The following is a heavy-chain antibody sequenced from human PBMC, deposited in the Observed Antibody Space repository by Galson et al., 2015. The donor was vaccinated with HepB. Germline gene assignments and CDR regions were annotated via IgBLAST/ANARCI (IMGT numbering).Heavy chain of an antibody. Sequence: LSLTCAVYGGSFSGYYWSWIRQPPGKGLEWIGEINHSGSTNYNPSLKSRVTISVDTSKNQFSLKLSSVTAADTAVYYCAIETYLTTVTTHGADAFDIWGQGTMVTVSS. CDR2: INHSGST. J-gene: IGHJ3*02. D-gene: IGHD4-17*01. CDR3: AIETYLTTVTTHGADAFDI. V-gene: IGHV4-34*01. CDR1: GGSFSGYY.